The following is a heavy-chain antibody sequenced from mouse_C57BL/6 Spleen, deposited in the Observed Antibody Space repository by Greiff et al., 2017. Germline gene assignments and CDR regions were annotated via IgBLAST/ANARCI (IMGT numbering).Heavy chain of an antibody. CDR2: IGPGSGST. V-gene: IGHV1-77*01. Sequence: QVQLQQSGAELVKPGASVKISCKASGYTFTDYYINWVKQRPGQGLEWIGKIGPGSGSTYYTEKFKGKATLTADKSSSTAYMQLSSLTSEDAAVYFCAREGILRDFDYWGQGTTLTVSS. J-gene: IGHJ2*01. D-gene: IGHD1-1*01. CDR1: GYTFTDYY. CDR3: AREGILRDFDY.